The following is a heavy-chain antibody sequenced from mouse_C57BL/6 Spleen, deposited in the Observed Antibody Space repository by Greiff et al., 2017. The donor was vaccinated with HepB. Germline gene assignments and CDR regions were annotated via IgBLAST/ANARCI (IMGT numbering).Heavy chain of an antibody. D-gene: IGHD1-1*01. CDR2: IWSDGST. J-gene: IGHJ4*01. V-gene: IGHV2-6-1*01. CDR3: ARHAFITTAMDY. Sequence: VQLQQSGPGLVAPSQSLSITCTVSGFSLTSYGVHWVRQPPGKGLEWLVVIWSDGSTTYNSALKSRLSISKDNSKSQVFLKMNSRQTDDTAMYYCARHAFITTAMDYWGQGTSVTVSS. CDR1: GFSLTSYG.